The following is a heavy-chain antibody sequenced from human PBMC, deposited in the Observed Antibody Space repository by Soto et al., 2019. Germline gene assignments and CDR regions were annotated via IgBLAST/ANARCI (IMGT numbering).Heavy chain of an antibody. Sequence: PGGSLRLSCAASGFSFRDYFMSWIRQAPGKGLEWVSYIGPYGNSIYYADSVKGRFTISRDDATNSLHLHMNSLRTDDTAVYYCARDDHTYGVYWGQGTPLTVSS. CDR2: IGPYGNSI. J-gene: IGHJ4*02. V-gene: IGHV3-11*01. D-gene: IGHD2-21*01. CDR3: ARDDHTYGVY. CDR1: GFSFRDYF.